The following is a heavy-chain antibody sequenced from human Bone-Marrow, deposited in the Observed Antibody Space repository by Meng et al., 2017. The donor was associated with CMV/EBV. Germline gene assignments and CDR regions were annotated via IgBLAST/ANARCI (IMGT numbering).Heavy chain of an antibody. V-gene: IGHV3-23*01. CDR2: ISGSGGST. CDR1: GFTFSSYA. D-gene: IGHD4-17*01. J-gene: IGHJ4*02. CDR3: ARRYGDYGFDY. Sequence: EVQLLESGGGLVQPGGSLRLSCAASGFTFSSYAMSWVRQAPGKGLEWVSAISGSGGSTYYADSVKGRFTVSRDNSRNTLYLQMSSLRAEDTAIYYCARRYGDYGFDYWGQGTLVTVSS.